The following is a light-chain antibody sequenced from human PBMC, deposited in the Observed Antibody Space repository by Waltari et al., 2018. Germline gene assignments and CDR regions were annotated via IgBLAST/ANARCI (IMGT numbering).Light chain of an antibody. J-gene: IGKJ2*03. CDR2: GAS. CDR1: QRVTY. CDR3: QQYGSSLPMYS. Sequence: EIVLTQSPGTLSLSPGERATLSCRASQRVTYLAWYQQKPGQAPRLLIYGASNRATGIPDRFSGSGSGTDFTLTISRQEPEDFAVYYCQQYGSSLPMYSFGQGTKLEIK. V-gene: IGKV3-20*01.